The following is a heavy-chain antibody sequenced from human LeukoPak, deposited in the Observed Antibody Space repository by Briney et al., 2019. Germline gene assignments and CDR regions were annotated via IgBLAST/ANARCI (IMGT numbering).Heavy chain of an antibody. D-gene: IGHD2-2*01. CDR3: AREHCSSTSCLRARYHYYGMDV. Sequence: GGSLRLSCAASGFTFSSYAMSWVRQAPGKGLEWVSAISGSGGTIYYADSVKGRFTISRDNAKNSLYLQMNSLRAEDTAVYYCAREHCSSTSCLRARYHYYGMDVWGQGTTVTVSS. CDR1: GFTFSSYA. J-gene: IGHJ6*02. V-gene: IGHV3-23*01. CDR2: ISGSGGTI.